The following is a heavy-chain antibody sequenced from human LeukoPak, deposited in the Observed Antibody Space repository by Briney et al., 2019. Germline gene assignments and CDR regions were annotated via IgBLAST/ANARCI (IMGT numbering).Heavy chain of an antibody. J-gene: IGHJ4*02. V-gene: IGHV1-2*02. CDR3: ARGGGPSPTSGFDH. Sequence: GASVKVSCKASGYTFTGYYIHWVRQAPGQGLEWLGWINPDNGGTKYAPKSQATVTLTMDTPLTTTFMELRGLRSDDTAVYFCARGGGPSPTSGFDHWGQGSLVTVSS. CDR2: INPDNGGT. CDR1: GYTFTGYY. D-gene: IGHD3-16*01.